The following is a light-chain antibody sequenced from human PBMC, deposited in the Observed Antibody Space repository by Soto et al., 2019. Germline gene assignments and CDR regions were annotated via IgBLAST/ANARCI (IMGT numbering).Light chain of an antibody. Sequence: EIVMTQSPATLSVSPGERATLSCRASQSVSSNLAWYQQKPGQAPRLLIYGASTRATGIPARFSGSGSGTEFTLTIRSLQSEDVAVYYCQQYNNWPTWTFGQGTKVEIK. V-gene: IGKV3-15*01. J-gene: IGKJ1*01. CDR1: QSVSSN. CDR2: GAS. CDR3: QQYNNWPTWT.